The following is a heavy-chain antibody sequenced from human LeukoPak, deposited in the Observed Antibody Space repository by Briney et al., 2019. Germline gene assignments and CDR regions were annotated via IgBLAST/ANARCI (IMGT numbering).Heavy chain of an antibody. V-gene: IGHV4-34*01. Sequence: AETLSLTCGVYGGSLSGYHWSWIRQPPGKGLEWVGEINHNGIANYKPSLKSRVTISVDRSNNQFSLRLTSVTAADTAVYYCARYFAFDTRGYYYKLDYWGQGILVTVSS. CDR2: INHNGIA. D-gene: IGHD3-22*01. CDR1: GGSLSGYH. J-gene: IGHJ4*02. CDR3: ARYFAFDTRGYYYKLDY.